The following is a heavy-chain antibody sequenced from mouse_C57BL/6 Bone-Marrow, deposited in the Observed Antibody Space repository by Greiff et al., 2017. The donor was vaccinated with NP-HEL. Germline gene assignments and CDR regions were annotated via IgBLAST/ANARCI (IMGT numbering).Heavy chain of an antibody. CDR3: ARTGTRTWFAY. J-gene: IGHJ3*01. Sequence: DVMLVESGGGLVKPGGSLKLSCAASGFTFSDYGMHWVRQAPEKGLEWVAYISSGSSTIYYVDTVKGRFTISRDNAKNTLFLQMTSLRSEDTAMYYCARTGTRTWFAYWGQGTLVTVSA. CDR2: ISSGSSTI. CDR1: GFTFSDYG. V-gene: IGHV5-17*01. D-gene: IGHD4-1*01.